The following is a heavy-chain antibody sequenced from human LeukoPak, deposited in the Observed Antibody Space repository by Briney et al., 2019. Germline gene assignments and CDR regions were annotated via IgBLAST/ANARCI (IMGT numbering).Heavy chain of an antibody. D-gene: IGHD1-1*01. CDR2: ICSGGNT. Sequence: SETLSLTCTVSSGSVSSSYYWGWIRQPPGKGLEWIGSICSGGNTCYNPSFESRVTISADSSRNHFFLQLTSATAADTAVYFCARDGPWKSDVWGRGTLVTVSS. J-gene: IGHJ4*02. CDR3: ARDGPWKSDV. CDR1: SGSVSSSYY. V-gene: IGHV4-39*02.